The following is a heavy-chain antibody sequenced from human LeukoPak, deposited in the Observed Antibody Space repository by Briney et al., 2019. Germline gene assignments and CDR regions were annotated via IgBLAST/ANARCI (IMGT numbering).Heavy chain of an antibody. CDR2: TYYRSKWYN. CDR3: TRAGSYGYYWYFGL. J-gene: IGHJ2*01. CDR1: GDSVSGNSAT. V-gene: IGHV6-1*01. Sequence: SQTLSLTCAISGDSVSGNSATWNWIRQSPSRGLEWLGRTYYRSKWYNDYAVSVKSRITINPDTSKNQFSLQLNSVTPEDTAVYYCTRAGSYGYYWYFGLWGRGTLVTVSS. D-gene: IGHD5-18*01.